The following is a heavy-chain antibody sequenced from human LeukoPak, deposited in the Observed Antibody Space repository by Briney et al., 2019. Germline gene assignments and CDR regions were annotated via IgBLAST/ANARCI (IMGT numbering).Heavy chain of an antibody. CDR1: GGSISSYY. CDR2: IYYSGST. D-gene: IGHD3-16*01. CDR3: ARQGPSLITFYYYAMDV. Sequence: SETLSLTCTVSGGSISSYYWSWIRQPPGKGLEWIGYIYYSGSTNYNPSLKSRVTISVDTSKNQFSLKLSSVTAADTAVYYCARQGPSLITFYYYAMDVWGQGTTVTVSS. J-gene: IGHJ6*02. V-gene: IGHV4-59*08.